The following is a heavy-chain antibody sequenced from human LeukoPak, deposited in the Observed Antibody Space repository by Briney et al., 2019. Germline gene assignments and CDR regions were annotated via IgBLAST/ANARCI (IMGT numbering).Heavy chain of an antibody. J-gene: IGHJ4*02. Sequence: GGSLSLSCAPSGLPFNSYWLHWVRPAPGKGRVWVSRINSYGSSTRYADSVQGRITISSDNVKNPLYLQMNSLRAEDTAVYYCAREEYSSVWYVVRHYDYWGQGTLVAVSS. CDR2: INSYGSST. CDR3: AREEYSSVWYVVRHYDY. CDR1: GLPFNSYW. V-gene: IGHV3-74*01. D-gene: IGHD6-19*01.